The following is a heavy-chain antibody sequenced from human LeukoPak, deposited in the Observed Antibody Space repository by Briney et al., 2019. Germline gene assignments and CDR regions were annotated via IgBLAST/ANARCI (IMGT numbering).Heavy chain of an antibody. CDR1: GFTFSNAW. J-gene: IGHJ6*02. CDR2: IKSKTDGGTT. V-gene: IGHV3-15*01. CDR3: LIEENYYYYYGMDV. Sequence: PGGSLRLSCAASGFTFSNAWMSWVRQAPGKGVEWVGRIKSKTDGGTTDYAAPVKGRFTISRDDSKNTLYLQMNSLKTEDTAVYYCLIEENYYYYYGMDVWGQGTTVTVSS.